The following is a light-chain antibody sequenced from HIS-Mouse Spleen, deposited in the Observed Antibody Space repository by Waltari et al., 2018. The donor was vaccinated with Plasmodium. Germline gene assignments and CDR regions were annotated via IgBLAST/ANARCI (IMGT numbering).Light chain of an antibody. CDR2: GAS. CDR1: QRVSSN. V-gene: IGKV3-15*01. J-gene: IGKJ3*01. Sequence: EIVMTQSPATLSVSPGESATLSCSASQRVSSNLAWYQQKPGQAPRLLIYGASTRATGIPARFSGSGSGTEFTLTISSLQSEDFAVYYCQQYNNWSFTFGPGTKVDIK. CDR3: QQYNNWSFT.